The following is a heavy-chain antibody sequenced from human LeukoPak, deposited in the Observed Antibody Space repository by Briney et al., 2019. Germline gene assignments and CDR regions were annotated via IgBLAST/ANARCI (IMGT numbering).Heavy chain of an antibody. CDR2: IHWSRST. D-gene: IGHD2-8*02. CDR3: ARHGGVGVIRDFDY. V-gene: IGHV4-39*01. CDR1: GDSISSSSYY. Sequence: SETLSLTCTVSGDSISSSSYYWGWIRQPPGKGLEWIGNIHWSRSTYYNPSLKSRVTMSVDTSKNQFSLKLSSVTAADTAVYYCARHGGVGVIRDFDYWGPGTLVTVS. J-gene: IGHJ4*02.